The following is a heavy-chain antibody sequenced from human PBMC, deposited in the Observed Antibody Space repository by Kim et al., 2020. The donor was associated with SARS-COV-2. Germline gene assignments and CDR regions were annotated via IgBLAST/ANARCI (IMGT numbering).Heavy chain of an antibody. CDR1: GGSISNYY. CDR2: IYYRGTT. V-gene: IGHV4-59*01. D-gene: IGHD3-22*01. J-gene: IGHJ4*02. Sequence: SETLSLTCTVSGGSISNYYWSWIRQPPGKGLEWIGYIYYRGTTNYNPSLKSRVTISVDTSKSQFSLKLSSVTAADTAMYYCARGQGLLPPAYWGQGTLVTVSS. CDR3: ARGQGLLPPAY.